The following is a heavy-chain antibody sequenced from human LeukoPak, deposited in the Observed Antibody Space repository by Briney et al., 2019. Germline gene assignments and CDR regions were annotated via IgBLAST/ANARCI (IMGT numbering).Heavy chain of an antibody. CDR1: GFSFSNSG. CDR3: VTDTNFRVTYPPMDV. V-gene: IGHV3-30*02. Sequence: PGGSLRLSCLASGFSFSNSGMHWVRQAPGKGLEGAAFMQYDGSEIKYADSVRGRFTISRDNSKNPLYLQMSSLRPADTDVYYCVTDTNFRVTYPPMDVWGKGTTVSVSS. J-gene: IGHJ6*03. D-gene: IGHD3-3*01. CDR2: MQYDGSEI.